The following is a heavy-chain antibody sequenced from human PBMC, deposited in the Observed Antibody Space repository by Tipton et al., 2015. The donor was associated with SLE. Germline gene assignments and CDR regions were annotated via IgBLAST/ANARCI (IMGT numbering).Heavy chain of an antibody. CDR3: ARETYYDILTGYYNGAFDI. V-gene: IGHV3-21*01. Sequence: SLRLSCAVSGFTFSNYGMNWVRQAPGKGLEWVSSISGSSSYIYYADSVKGRFTISRDNAKNSLYLQMNSLRAEDTAVYYCARETYYDILTGYYNGAFDIWGQGTMVTVSS. CDR2: ISGSSSYI. J-gene: IGHJ3*02. D-gene: IGHD3-9*01. CDR1: GFTFSNYG.